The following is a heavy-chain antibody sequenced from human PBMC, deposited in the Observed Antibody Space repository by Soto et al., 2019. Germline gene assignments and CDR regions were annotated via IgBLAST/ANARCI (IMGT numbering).Heavy chain of an antibody. CDR1: GGSISSGDYY. Sequence: SETLSLTCTVSGGSISSGDYYWSWIRQPPGKGLEWIGNIYYSGSTYSNPSLKSRVTISVDTSKNQFSLKLSSVTAADTAVYYCASVTYVDFWSGRDAYDIWGQGTMVTVS. V-gene: IGHV4-30-4*01. CDR3: ASVTYVDFWSGRDAYDI. CDR2: IYYSGST. D-gene: IGHD3-3*01. J-gene: IGHJ3*02.